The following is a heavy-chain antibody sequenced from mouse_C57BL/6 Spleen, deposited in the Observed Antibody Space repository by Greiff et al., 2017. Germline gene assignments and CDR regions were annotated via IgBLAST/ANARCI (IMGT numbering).Heavy chain of an antibody. CDR2: IYPGSGST. J-gene: IGHJ3*01. D-gene: IGHD1-1*01. Sequence: QVQLQQPGAELVKPGASVKMSCKASGYTFTSYWITWVKQRPGQGLEWIGDIYPGSGSTNYNEKFKSKATLTVDTSSSTAYLQLSSLTYEDSAVYYCARENYYGSSYPAWFAYWGQGTLVTVSA. V-gene: IGHV1-55*01. CDR3: ARENYYGSSYPAWFAY. CDR1: GYTFTSYW.